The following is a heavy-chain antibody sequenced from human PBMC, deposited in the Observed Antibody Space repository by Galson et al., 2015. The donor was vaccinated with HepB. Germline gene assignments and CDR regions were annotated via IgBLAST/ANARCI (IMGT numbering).Heavy chain of an antibody. V-gene: IGHV3-13*05. J-gene: IGHJ4*02. Sequence: SLRLSCAASGFTFSSYDMHWVRQATGKGLEWVSAIATAGDPYYPAAVEGRFIIARENDKNSSYHQMNSLRAGETAVYYSARSPHFDYWGQGTLVTVSS. CDR1: GFTFSSYD. CDR3: ARSPHFDY. CDR2: IATAGDP.